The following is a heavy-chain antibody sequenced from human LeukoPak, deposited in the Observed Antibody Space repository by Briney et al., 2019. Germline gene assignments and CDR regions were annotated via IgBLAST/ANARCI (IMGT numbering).Heavy chain of an antibody. D-gene: IGHD5-24*01. CDR2: ISSSGSTI. V-gene: IGHV3-48*03. Sequence: PGGSLRLSCAASGFTFSSYEMNWVRQAPGKGLEWVSYISSSGSTIYYADSVKGRFTISRDNAKQSLFLQMNSLRVEDLGVYYCARGRRWLQPLDYWGQGTLVTVSS. CDR3: ARGRRWLQPLDY. CDR1: GFTFSSYE. J-gene: IGHJ4*02.